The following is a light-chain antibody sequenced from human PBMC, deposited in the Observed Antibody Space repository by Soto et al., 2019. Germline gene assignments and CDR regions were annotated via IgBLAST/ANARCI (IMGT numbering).Light chain of an antibody. V-gene: IGKV1-5*01. J-gene: IGKJ1*01. CDR2: DAS. Sequence: DIQMTQSPSTLSASVGDRVTITCRASQSISSWLAWYQQKPGKAPKLLIYDASSLESGVPSRFSGSGSGTAFTHAIGSLQRDDFATDYCQKENSVSWTFGQGTKVESK. CDR3: QKENSVSWT. CDR1: QSISSW.